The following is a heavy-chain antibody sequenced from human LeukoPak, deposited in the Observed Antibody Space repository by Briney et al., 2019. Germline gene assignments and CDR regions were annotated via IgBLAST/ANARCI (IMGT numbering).Heavy chain of an antibody. CDR2: IGSNFETI. V-gene: IGHV3-48*01. Sequence: GGSLRLSCVASGFAFSSYAMNWVRQAPGKGLEWVSYIGSNFETIYADSVKGRFTISRDNAKNSLYLQMNSLRAEDTALYYCAKDIRKFSGSGSYPDYWGQGTLVTVSS. D-gene: IGHD3-10*01. CDR1: GFAFSSYA. J-gene: IGHJ4*02. CDR3: AKDIRKFSGSGSYPDY.